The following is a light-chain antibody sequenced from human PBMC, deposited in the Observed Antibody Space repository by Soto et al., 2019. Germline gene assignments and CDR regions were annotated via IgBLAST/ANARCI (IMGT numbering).Light chain of an antibody. CDR1: QSVSSY. Sequence: EIVLTQSPATLSLSPGERATLSCRASQSVSSYLAWYQQKPGQAPRLLIYDASNRATGIPARFSGSGSGTDFTLTISSLEPEDFAVYYCQQRSNWPRLNFCGGTKVEIK. CDR3: QQRSNWPRLN. V-gene: IGKV3-11*01. J-gene: IGKJ4*01. CDR2: DAS.